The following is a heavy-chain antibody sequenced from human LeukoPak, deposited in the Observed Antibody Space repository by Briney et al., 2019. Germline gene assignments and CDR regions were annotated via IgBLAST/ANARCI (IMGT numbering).Heavy chain of an antibody. V-gene: IGHV1-18*04. J-gene: IGHJ6*03. Sequence: GASVKVSCKASGYTFTGYYMHWVRQAPGQGLEWMGWISAYNGSTNYAQKLQGRVTMTTDTSTSTAYMELRSLRSDDTAVYYCARMDSSGYYSTYYYYYMDVWGKGTTVTISS. CDR1: GYTFTGYY. D-gene: IGHD3-22*01. CDR2: ISAYNGST. CDR3: ARMDSSGYYSTYYYYYMDV.